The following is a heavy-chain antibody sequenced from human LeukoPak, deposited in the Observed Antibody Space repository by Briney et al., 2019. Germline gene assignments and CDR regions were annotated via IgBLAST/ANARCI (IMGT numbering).Heavy chain of an antibody. Sequence: ASVTVSCKASGDSFSTFGVGWVRQAPGQGLEWLGWISPYNGNTHYAHNFQGRVTMTTDTSTSVVYMEMRSLTSDDTAVYYCARGKKVTAFDYWGLGTLVTVSS. CDR2: ISPYNGNT. D-gene: IGHD5-18*01. V-gene: IGHV1-18*01. CDR3: ARGKKVTAFDY. CDR1: GDSFSTFG. J-gene: IGHJ4*02.